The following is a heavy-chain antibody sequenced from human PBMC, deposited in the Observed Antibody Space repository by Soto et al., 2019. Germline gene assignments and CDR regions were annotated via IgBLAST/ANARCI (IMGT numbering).Heavy chain of an antibody. Sequence: QVQLVQSGAEVRKPGASVKVSCRASGYTFSSDGFSWVRQAPGQGLEWMGWISGSNGDTKYAEKVQGRITMTTDTSTSTVYMELRSLRSDDTAVYVCARLSLVSGRFDPNYDSGMDVWGQGTTVTVSS. V-gene: IGHV1-18*01. CDR2: ISGSNGDT. CDR3: ARLSLVSGRFDPNYDSGMDV. CDR1: GYTFSSDG. D-gene: IGHD6-19*01. J-gene: IGHJ6*02.